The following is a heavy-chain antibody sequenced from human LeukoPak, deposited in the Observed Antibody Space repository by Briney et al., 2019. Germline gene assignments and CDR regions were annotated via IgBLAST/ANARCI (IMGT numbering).Heavy chain of an antibody. CDR2: INPNSGGT. CDR3: ARARHIVVVTAIQADAFDI. J-gene: IGHJ3*02. CDR1: GYTFTGYY. Sequence: ASVKVSCKASGYTFTGYYMHWVRQAPGQGREWMGWINPNSGGTNYAQKFQGRVTMTRDTSISTAYMELSRLRSDDTAVYYCARARHIVVVTAIQADAFDIWGQGTMVTVSS. V-gene: IGHV1-2*02. D-gene: IGHD2-21*02.